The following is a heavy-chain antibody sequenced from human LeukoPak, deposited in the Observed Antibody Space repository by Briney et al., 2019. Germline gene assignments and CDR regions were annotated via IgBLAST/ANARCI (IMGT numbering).Heavy chain of an antibody. Sequence: ASVKVSCKASGYTFINYGITWVRQAPGQGLEWMGWISAYNGHTNYAQKLQGRVTMTTDTSTSTVYMELSSLRSEDTAVYYCARTNIVGATTNSYYYYMDVWGKGTTVTVSS. D-gene: IGHD1-26*01. J-gene: IGHJ6*03. CDR2: ISAYNGHT. CDR3: ARTNIVGATTNSYYYYMDV. V-gene: IGHV1-18*01. CDR1: GYTFINYG.